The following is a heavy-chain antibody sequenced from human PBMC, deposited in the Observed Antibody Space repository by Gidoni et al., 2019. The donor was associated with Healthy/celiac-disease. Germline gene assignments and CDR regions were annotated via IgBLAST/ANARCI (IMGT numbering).Heavy chain of an antibody. CDR2: IYWNDDK. Sequence: QITLKESGPTLVKPTQTLTLTCTFSGFSLSTSGVGVGWIRQPPGKALEWLALIYWNDDKRYSPSLKSRLTITKDTSKNQVVLTMTNMDPVDTATYYCAHRLWIGRRMTIFGVVNDAFDIWGQGTMVTVSS. D-gene: IGHD3-3*01. CDR3: AHRLWIGRRMTIFGVVNDAFDI. CDR1: GFSLSTSGVG. V-gene: IGHV2-5*01. J-gene: IGHJ3*02.